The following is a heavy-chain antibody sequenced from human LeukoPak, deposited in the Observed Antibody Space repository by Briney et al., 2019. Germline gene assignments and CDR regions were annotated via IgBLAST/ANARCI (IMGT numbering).Heavy chain of an antibody. CDR3: ARDHSSGWTPPGFDP. Sequence: GGSLRLSCAASGFTVSSNYMSWVRQAPGKGLEWVSVIYSGGSTYYADSVKGRFTISRDNSKNTLYLQMNSLRAEDTAVYYCARDHSSGWTPPGFDPWGQGTLVTVSS. D-gene: IGHD6-19*01. CDR1: GFTVSSNY. V-gene: IGHV3-66*01. J-gene: IGHJ5*02. CDR2: IYSGGST.